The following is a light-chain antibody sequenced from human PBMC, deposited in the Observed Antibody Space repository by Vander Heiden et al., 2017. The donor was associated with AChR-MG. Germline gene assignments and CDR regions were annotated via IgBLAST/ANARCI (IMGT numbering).Light chain of an antibody. CDR2: GNS. V-gene: IGLV1-40*01. CDR3: QSYDSSLSGSGV. J-gene: IGLJ2*01. CDR1: SSNIGAGYD. Sequence: QSVLTQPPSVSGAPGQRVTIPCPGSSSNIGAGYDVHWYQQLPGTAPKRLIYGNSNRPSGVPDRFSGSKSGTSASLAITGLQAEDEADYYCQSYDSSLSGSGVFGGGTKLTVL.